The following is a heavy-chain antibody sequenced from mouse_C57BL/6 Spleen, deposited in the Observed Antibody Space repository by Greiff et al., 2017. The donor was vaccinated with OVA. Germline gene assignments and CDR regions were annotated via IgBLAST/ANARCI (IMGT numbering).Heavy chain of an antibody. J-gene: IGHJ1*03. CDR1: GYSITSGYY. Sequence: EVKLQESGPGLVKPSQSLSLTCSVTGYSITSGYYWNWIRQFPGNKLEWMGYISYDGSNNYNPSLKNRISITRDTSKNQFFLKLNSVTTEDTATYYCARAPSYDYDGYWYFDVWGTGTTVTVSS. V-gene: IGHV3-6*01. CDR3: ARAPSYDYDGYWYFDV. CDR2: ISYDGSN. D-gene: IGHD2-4*01.